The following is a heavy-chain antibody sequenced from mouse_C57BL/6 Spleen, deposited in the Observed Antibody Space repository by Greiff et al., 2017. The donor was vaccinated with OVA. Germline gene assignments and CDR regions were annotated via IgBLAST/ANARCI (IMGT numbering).Heavy chain of an antibody. CDR2: FYPGSGSI. CDR3: ARHEDNYGSSYFAMDY. CDR1: GYTFTEYT. D-gene: IGHD1-1*01. V-gene: IGHV1-62-2*01. Sequence: QVQLQQSGAELVKPGASVKLSCKASGYTFTEYTIHWVKQRSGQGLEWIGWFYPGSGSIKYNEKFKDKATLTADKSSSTVYMELSRLTSDDSSVYFCARHEDNYGSSYFAMDYWGQGTSVTVSS. J-gene: IGHJ4*01.